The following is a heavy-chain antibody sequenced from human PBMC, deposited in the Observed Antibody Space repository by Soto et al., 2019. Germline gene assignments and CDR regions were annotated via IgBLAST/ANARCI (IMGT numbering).Heavy chain of an antibody. Sequence: GASVKVSCKASGYTFTSYGISWVRQAPGQGLEWMGWISAYNGNTNYAQKLQGRVTMTTDTSTSTAYMELRSLRSDDTAVYYCASNYSPAREYYYYGMDVWGQGTTVTVSS. D-gene: IGHD1-26*01. CDR3: ASNYSPAREYYYYGMDV. V-gene: IGHV1-18*01. CDR2: ISAYNGNT. CDR1: GYTFTSYG. J-gene: IGHJ6*02.